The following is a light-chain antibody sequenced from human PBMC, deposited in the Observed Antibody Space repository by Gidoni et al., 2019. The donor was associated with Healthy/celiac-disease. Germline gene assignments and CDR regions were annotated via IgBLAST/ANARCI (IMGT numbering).Light chain of an antibody. CDR1: QSVSSSY. J-gene: IGKJ1*01. CDR3: RQYGSSLTWT. V-gene: IGKV3-20*01. CDR2: GAS. Sequence: ALTQSRGTLSLSPGERATLSCRASQSVSSSYLAWYQQKPGQAPRLLIYGASSRATGMPDRFSSSRSATNFTLTISSLEPEDFTVYYCRQYGSSLTWTFGQGTKVEIK.